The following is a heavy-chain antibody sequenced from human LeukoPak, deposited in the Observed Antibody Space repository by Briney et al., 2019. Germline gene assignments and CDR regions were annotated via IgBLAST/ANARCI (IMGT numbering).Heavy chain of an antibody. CDR2: SNPNNGGT. D-gene: IGHD6-25*01. CDR3: ARELSGGAAADFYYGMDV. CDR1: GYSFTGHC. V-gene: IGHV1-2*04. Sequence: ASVRVSCKAAGYSFTGHCLDWVRQAPGQWLEWMGSSNPNNGGTNSAQKFQGWVTMTRDTSISTAYMELSSLKSDDTAVYYCARELSGGAAADFYYGMDVWGQGTTVTVSS. J-gene: IGHJ6*02.